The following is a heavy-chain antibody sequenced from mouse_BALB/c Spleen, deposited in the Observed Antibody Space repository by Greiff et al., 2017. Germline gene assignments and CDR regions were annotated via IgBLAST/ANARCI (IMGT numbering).Heavy chain of an antibody. D-gene: IGHD2-1*01. CDR1: GFTFSSYA. Sequence: EVQLQESGGGLVKPGGSLKLSCAASGFTFSSYAMSWVRQTPEKRLEWVASISSGGSTYYPDSVKGRFTISRDNARNILYLQMSSLRSEDTAMYYCARRPPYGNYLYYFDYWGQGTTLTVSS. CDR2: ISSGGST. V-gene: IGHV5-6-5*01. J-gene: IGHJ2*01. CDR3: ARRPPYGNYLYYFDY.